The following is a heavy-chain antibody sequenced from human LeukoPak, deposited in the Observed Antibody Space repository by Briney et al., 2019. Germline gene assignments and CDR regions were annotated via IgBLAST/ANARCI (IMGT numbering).Heavy chain of an antibody. CDR1: GFTFSDYY. V-gene: IGHV3-11*01. D-gene: IGHD2-15*01. CDR2: IISSGDSR. J-gene: IGHJ6*02. Sequence: GGSLRLSCEASGFTFSDYYMSWIRQAPGKGLEWVSHIISSGDSRSYADSVKGRFTISRDNAKNSLYLQMNSLRAEDTAVYYCARDNPIVVVGPGMDVWDQGTTVTVSS. CDR3: ARDNPIVVVGPGMDV.